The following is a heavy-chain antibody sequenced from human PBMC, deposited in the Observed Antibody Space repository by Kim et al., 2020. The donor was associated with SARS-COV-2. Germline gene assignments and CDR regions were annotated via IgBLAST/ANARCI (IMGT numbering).Heavy chain of an antibody. V-gene: IGHV3-23*01. J-gene: IGHJ4*02. CDR2: GGST. D-gene: IGHD1-26*01. CDR3: AKVSPEGD. Sequence: GGSTYYADSVKGRFTISRDNSKNTLYLQMNSLRAEDTAVYYCAKVSPEGDWGQGTLVTVSS.